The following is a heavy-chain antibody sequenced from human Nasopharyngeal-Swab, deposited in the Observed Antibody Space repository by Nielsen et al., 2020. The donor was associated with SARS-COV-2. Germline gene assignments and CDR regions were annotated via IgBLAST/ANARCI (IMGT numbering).Heavy chain of an antibody. D-gene: IGHD3-3*01. J-gene: IGHJ3*02. CDR1: GGSFSGYY. CDR3: ARALSCSITIFGVVIIGAFGI. Sequence: SETLSLTCAVYGGSFSGYYWSWIRQPPGKGLEWIGEINHSGSTNYNPSLKSRVTISVDTSKNHFSLKLSSGTAAATAVYYCARALSCSITIFGVVIIGAFGIWGQGTMVTLSS. V-gene: IGHV4-34*01. CDR2: INHSGST.